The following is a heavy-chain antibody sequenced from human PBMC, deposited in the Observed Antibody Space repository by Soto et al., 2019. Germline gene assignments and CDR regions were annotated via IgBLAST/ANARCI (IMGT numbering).Heavy chain of an antibody. D-gene: IGHD6-19*01. Sequence: GGSLRLSCAASGFTFSSYWMSWVRQAPGKGLEWVANIKQDGSEKYYVDSVKGRFTISRDNAKNSLYLQMNSLRAEDTAVYYCARTSSGWHSPFDYWGQGTLVTVSS. CDR1: GFTFSSYW. CDR3: ARTSSGWHSPFDY. V-gene: IGHV3-7*03. J-gene: IGHJ4*02. CDR2: IKQDGSEK.